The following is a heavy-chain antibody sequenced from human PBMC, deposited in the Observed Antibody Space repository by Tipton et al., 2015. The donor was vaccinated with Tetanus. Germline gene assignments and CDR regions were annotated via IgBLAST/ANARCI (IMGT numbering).Heavy chain of an antibody. Sequence: SLRLSCAASGFTFSSYSMNWVRQAPGKGLEWVSYISSSSSTIYYADSVKGRFTISRDNAKNSLYLQMNSLRDEDAAVYYCARDLHQTDYYDSSGPDYWGQGTLVTVSS. CDR1: GFTFSSYS. CDR2: ISSSSSTI. J-gene: IGHJ4*02. V-gene: IGHV3-48*02. D-gene: IGHD3-22*01. CDR3: ARDLHQTDYYDSSGPDY.